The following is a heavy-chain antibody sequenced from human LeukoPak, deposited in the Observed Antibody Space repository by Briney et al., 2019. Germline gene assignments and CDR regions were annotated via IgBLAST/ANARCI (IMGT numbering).Heavy chain of an antibody. CDR1: GGSISSSSYY. CDR2: IYYSGSI. D-gene: IGHD6-13*01. J-gene: IGHJ4*02. Sequence: PSETLSLTCTVSGGSISSSSYYWGWIRQPPGKGLEWIGSIYYSGSIYYNPSLKSRVTISVDTSKNQFSLKLSSVTAADTAVYYCAGGIAAIDALDYWGQGTLVTVSS. V-gene: IGHV4-39*01. CDR3: AGGIAAIDALDY.